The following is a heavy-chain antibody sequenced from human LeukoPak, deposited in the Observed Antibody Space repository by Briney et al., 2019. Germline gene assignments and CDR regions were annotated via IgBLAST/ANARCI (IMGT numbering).Heavy chain of an antibody. CDR3: AREGRLQRWLQWGYFDY. Sequence: ASVKVSCKASGYTFTSYYMHSVRQTPGQGLEWMGIINPSGGSTSYAQKFQGRVTMTRDTSTSTVYMKLSSLRSEDTAVYYCAREGRLQRWLQWGYFDYWGQGTLVTVSS. CDR1: GYTFTSYY. D-gene: IGHD5-24*01. J-gene: IGHJ4*02. V-gene: IGHV1-46*01. CDR2: INPSGGST.